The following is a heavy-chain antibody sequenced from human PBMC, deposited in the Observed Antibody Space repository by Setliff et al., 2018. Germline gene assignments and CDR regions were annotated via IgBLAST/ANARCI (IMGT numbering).Heavy chain of an antibody. CDR2: IRNDGTEK. D-gene: IGHD3-9*01. CDR1: ALTFSNYG. CDR3: AKVDQFDLEGLDY. Sequence: GGSLSLSCAASALTFSNYGIHWVRQAPGKGLEWVAFIRNDGTEKFHADPVKGRFTVSRDNSKNTVFLQMNSLTTDDTAVYYCAKVDQFDLEGLDYWGQGALVTVSS. J-gene: IGHJ4*02. V-gene: IGHV3-30*02.